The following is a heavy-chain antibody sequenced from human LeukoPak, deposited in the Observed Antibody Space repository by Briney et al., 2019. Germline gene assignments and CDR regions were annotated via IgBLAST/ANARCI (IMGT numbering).Heavy chain of an antibody. J-gene: IGHJ6*03. CDR3: TRPYGVYYYYYYMDV. CDR2: IRSKANSYAT. V-gene: IGHV3-73*01. CDR1: GFTFSGSA. D-gene: IGHD3-10*01. Sequence: GGSLRLSCAASGFTFSGSAMHWVRQASGKGLEWVGRIRSKANSYATAYAASVKGRFTISRDDSKNTAYLQMNSLKTEDTAVYYCTRPYGVYYYYYYMDVWGKGTTVTVSS.